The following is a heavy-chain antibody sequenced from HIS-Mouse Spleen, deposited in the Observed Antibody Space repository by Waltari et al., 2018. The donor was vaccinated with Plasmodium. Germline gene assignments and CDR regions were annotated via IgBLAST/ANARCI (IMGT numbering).Heavy chain of an antibody. CDR3: ARRGGSYYYFDY. Sequence: QLQLQESGPGLVKPSETLSLTCTVSGGSISSSSYYWGWIRQPPGKGLEWIGSIYYSGSTYYNPALKSRVTISVDTSKNQCSLKLSSVTAADTAVYYCARRGGSYYYFDYWGQGTLVTGSS. J-gene: IGHJ4*02. CDR2: IYYSGST. D-gene: IGHD1-26*01. V-gene: IGHV4-39*01. CDR1: GGSISSSSYY.